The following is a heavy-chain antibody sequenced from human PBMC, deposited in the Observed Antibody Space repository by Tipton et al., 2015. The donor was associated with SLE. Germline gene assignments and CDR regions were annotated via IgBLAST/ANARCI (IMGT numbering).Heavy chain of an antibody. V-gene: IGHV4-39*01. D-gene: IGHD2-15*01. J-gene: IGHJ4*02. CDR3: ARQRSRFCSGGSCYGPSYFDH. CDR2: IYYSGST. CDR1: GGSISSYSYY. Sequence: TLSLTCTVSGGSISSYSYYWGWIRQPPGKGLEWIGSIYYSGSTYYNPSLKSRVTISVDTSKNQFSLKLSSVTAAETAVHYCARQRSRFCSGGSCYGPSYFDHWGQGTLVTVSS.